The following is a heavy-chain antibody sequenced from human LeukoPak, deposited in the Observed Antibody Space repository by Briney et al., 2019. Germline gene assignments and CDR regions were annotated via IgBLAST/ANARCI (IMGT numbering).Heavy chain of an antibody. D-gene: IGHD3-9*01. CDR2: ITGSGDTT. V-gene: IGHV3-23*01. CDR1: GFIFRNYA. CDR3: AKWGDYDILTGYYLSDI. Sequence: PGASLRLSCAASGFIFRNYAMSWVRQAPGKGLEWVSAITGSGDTTYYADSVKGRFTISRDNSKNTLYVEMNTLRAEDTAVYYCAKWGDYDILTGYYLSDIWGQGTLVTVSS. J-gene: IGHJ4*02.